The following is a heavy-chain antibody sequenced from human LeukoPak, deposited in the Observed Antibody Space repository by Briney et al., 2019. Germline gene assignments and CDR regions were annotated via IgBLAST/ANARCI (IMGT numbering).Heavy chain of an antibody. CDR3: ARKSGSSGYPFDY. CDR1: GFSFSSYS. V-gene: IGHV3-48*01. J-gene: IGHJ4*02. Sequence: GGSLRLSCAASGFSFSSYSMNWVRQAPGKGLEWVSYITSSSSTMYYADAVKGRFAISRDNAKSSLYLQMNSLRAEDTAVYYSARKSGSSGYPFDYWGQGTLVTVSS. CDR2: ITSSSSTM. D-gene: IGHD3-22*01.